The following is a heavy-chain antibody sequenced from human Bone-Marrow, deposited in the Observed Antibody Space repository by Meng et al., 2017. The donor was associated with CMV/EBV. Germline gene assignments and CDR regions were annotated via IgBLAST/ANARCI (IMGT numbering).Heavy chain of an antibody. CDR2: ITPSGSHI. CDR1: GFSFSSYI. J-gene: IGHJ4*02. CDR3: ARDLDCSSTSCNTQIDY. D-gene: IGHD2-2*01. Sequence: GGSLRLSCVASGFSFSSYIMCWVRQAPGKGLEWASSITPSGSHIYYIDSVEGRFTISRDNAKNSLYLQMDSLRAEDTAVYYCARDLDCSSTSCNTQIDYWGQGTLVTVSS. V-gene: IGHV3-21*04.